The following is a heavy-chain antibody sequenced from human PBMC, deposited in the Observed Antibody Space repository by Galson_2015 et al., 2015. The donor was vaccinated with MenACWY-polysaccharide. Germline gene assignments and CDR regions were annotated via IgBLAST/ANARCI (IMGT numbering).Heavy chain of an antibody. CDR1: GFTFSTYG. CDR2: IRYDGREK. D-gene: IGHD3-3*01. J-gene: IGHJ5*02. V-gene: IGHV3-30*02. CDR3: AKDQAPKISNWFVP. Sequence: SLRLSCAASGFTFSTYGIHWVRQAPGKGLEWVAFIRYDGREKQYADSVKGRCTISRDNAKSTVYLQINSLRVEDTAVYSCAKDQAPKISNWFVPRGRGTLVTVSS.